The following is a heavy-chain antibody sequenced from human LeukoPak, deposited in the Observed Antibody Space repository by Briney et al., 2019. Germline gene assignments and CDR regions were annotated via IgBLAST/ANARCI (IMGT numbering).Heavy chain of an antibody. CDR2: IKQDGSEK. J-gene: IGHJ4*02. Sequence: GGSLRLSCAASGFTFSSYWMSWVRQAPGKGLEWVANIKQDGSEKYYVDSVKGRFTISRDNSKNTLYLQINSLRAEDTAVYYCARDVGGSYYGGDYYFDYWGQGTLVTVSS. D-gene: IGHD1-26*01. CDR3: ARDVGGSYYGGDYYFDY. V-gene: IGHV3-7*01. CDR1: GFTFSSYW.